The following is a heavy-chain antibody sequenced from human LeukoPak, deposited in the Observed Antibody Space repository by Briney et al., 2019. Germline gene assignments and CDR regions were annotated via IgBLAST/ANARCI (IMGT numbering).Heavy chain of an antibody. Sequence: GGSLRLSCAASGFTFSSYWMTWVRQAPGKGLEWVANIKQDGSEKYHVDSVKGRFTISRDNAKKSLYLQMNSLRAEDTAVYYCAKDTVEERAFDIWGQGTMVTVSS. CDR1: GFTFSSYW. CDR2: IKQDGSEK. V-gene: IGHV3-7*01. J-gene: IGHJ3*02. CDR3: AKDTVEERAFDI. D-gene: IGHD1-1*01.